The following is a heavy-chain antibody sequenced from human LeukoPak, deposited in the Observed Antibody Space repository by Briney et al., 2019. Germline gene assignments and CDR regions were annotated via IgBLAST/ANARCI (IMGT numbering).Heavy chain of an antibody. CDR3: ARNLIGYSGYLPLDY. Sequence: GASVKVSCKASGYTFTSYGISWVRQAPGQGLEWMGWISAYNGNTNYAQKLQGRVTMTTDTSTSTAYMELRSLRSDDTAVYYCARNLIGYSGYLPLDYWGQGTLVTVSS. J-gene: IGHJ4*02. V-gene: IGHV1-18*01. D-gene: IGHD5-12*01. CDR2: ISAYNGNT. CDR1: GYTFTSYG.